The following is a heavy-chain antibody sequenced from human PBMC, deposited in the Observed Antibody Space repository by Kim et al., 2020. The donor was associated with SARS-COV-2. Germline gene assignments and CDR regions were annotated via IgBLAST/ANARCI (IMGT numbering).Heavy chain of an antibody. D-gene: IGHD6-13*01. Sequence: ASVKVSCKASGSTFTSYAMHWVRQAPGQGLEWMGWINTNTGNPTYAQGFTGRFVFSLDTSVSTAYLQISSLKADDTAVYYCARTSGSSSWLDDAFDIWGQGTMVTVSS. CDR2: INTNTGNP. J-gene: IGHJ3*02. CDR3: ARTSGSSSWLDDAFDI. V-gene: IGHV7-4-1*02. CDR1: GSTFTSYA.